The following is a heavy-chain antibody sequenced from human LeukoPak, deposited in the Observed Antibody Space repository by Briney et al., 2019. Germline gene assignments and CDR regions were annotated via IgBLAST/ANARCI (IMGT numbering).Heavy chain of an antibody. Sequence: GGSLRLSCAASGFTFSNYGVHWVRQAPGKGLEWVAVVSFGDGSTRNYADSVKGRFTISRDNSQDTLYLQMNNLRAEDTAVYYCAKSPYYDFWPFDYWGQGTLVTVSS. J-gene: IGHJ4*02. D-gene: IGHD3-3*01. CDR2: VSFGDGSTR. CDR3: AKSPYYDFWPFDY. V-gene: IGHV3-33*06. CDR1: GFTFSNYG.